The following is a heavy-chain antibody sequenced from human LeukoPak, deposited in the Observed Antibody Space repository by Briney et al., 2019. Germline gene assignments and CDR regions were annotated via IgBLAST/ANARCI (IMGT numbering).Heavy chain of an antibody. Sequence: PSETLSLTCAVYGGSFSGYYWSWIRRPPGKGLEWIGEINHSGSTNYNPSLKSRVTISVDTSKNQFSLKLSSVTAADTAVYYCVREQYSSSFWGQGTLVTVSS. CDR3: VREQYSSSF. V-gene: IGHV4-34*01. CDR1: GGSFSGYY. D-gene: IGHD6-13*01. CDR2: INHSGST. J-gene: IGHJ4*02.